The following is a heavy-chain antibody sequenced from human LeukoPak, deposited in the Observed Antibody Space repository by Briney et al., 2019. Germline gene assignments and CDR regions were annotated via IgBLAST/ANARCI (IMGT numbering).Heavy chain of an antibody. CDR2: IYNSGST. D-gene: IGHD2-2*01. CDR3: AAEEIVIVPTATNSYFGT. J-gene: IGHJ4*02. CDR1: GASLSNLDFY. Sequence: SETLSLTCSVSGASLSNLDFYWTWPRQAPGKGLEWISYIYNSGSTHLHPSLKSRATISDDTSRNQFSLRLRSVTAADTAVYYCAAEEIVIVPTATNSYFGTWGQGILVTVSS. V-gene: IGHV4-30-4*08.